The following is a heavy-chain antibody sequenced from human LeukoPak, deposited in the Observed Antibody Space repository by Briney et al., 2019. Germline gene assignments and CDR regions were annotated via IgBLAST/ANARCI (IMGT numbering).Heavy chain of an antibody. CDR1: GFTFDDYS. J-gene: IGHJ4*02. CDR2: ISWNSGSI. Sequence: PGRSLSLSCAASGFTFDDYSMHWVRQAPGKGLEWVSGISWNSGSISYANSVKGRFTISRDNAKNSLYLQMNSLRAEDTALYYCAKAGDYDILTGYPAYFDYWGQGTLVTVSS. D-gene: IGHD3-9*01. CDR3: AKAGDYDILTGYPAYFDY. V-gene: IGHV3-9*01.